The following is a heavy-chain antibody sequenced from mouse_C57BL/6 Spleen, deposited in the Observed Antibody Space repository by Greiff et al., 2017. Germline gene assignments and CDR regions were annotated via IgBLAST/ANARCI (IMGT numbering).Heavy chain of an antibody. V-gene: IGHV1-81*01. CDR2: IYPRSGNT. Sequence: LVESGAELARPGASVKLSSKASGYTFTSYGISWVKQRTGQGLEWIGEIYPRSGNTYYNEKFKGKATLTADKSSSTAYMELRSLTSEDSAVYFCARSLITTVVATDYDYWGHGTTLSVSS. D-gene: IGHD1-1*01. CDR1: GYTFTSYG. CDR3: ARSLITTVVATDYDY. J-gene: IGHJ2*01.